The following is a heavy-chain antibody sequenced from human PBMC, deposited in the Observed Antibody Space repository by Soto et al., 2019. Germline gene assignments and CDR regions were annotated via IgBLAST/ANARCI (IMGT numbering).Heavy chain of an antibody. CDR2: IYYSGST. J-gene: IGHJ6*02. V-gene: IGHV4-59*08. Sequence: SETLSLTCTFSGGSISNYHLSWIRQPPGKGLEWIGNIYYSGSTNYNPSLKSRVTISVDTSKNQFSLKLSSVTAADTAVYYCASPMVRGVNYYYGMDVWGQGTTVTVSS. D-gene: IGHD3-10*01. CDR1: GGSISNYH. CDR3: ASPMVRGVNYYYGMDV.